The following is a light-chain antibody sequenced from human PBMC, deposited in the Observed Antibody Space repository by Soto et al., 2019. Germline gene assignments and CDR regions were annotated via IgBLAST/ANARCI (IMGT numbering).Light chain of an antibody. V-gene: IGKV3-15*01. CDR1: QSVSIH. J-gene: IGKJ5*01. Sequence: FVLTQSPATLSXXXGXXXTXXXRASQSVSIHLAWYQQKPGQAPRLLIYDTSTRATGIPARFSGSGSGTEFTLTISSLQSEDFAVYYCQQYSNWPPITFGQGTRLEIK. CDR3: QQYSNWPPIT. CDR2: DTS.